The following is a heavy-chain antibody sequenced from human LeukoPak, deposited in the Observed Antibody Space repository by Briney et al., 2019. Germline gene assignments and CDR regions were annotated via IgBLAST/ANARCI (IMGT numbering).Heavy chain of an antibody. CDR1: GFTFSSYG. D-gene: IGHD6-6*01. V-gene: IGHV3-30*03. Sequence: GGSLRLSCAASGFTFSSYGMHWVRQAPGKGLEWVAVISYDGSYKYYADSVKGRFTISRDNAKNSLYLQMDSLRAEDTAVYYCARMGLLYSSSAEAFEYWGQGTLVTVSS. J-gene: IGHJ4*02. CDR2: ISYDGSYK. CDR3: ARMGLLYSSSAEAFEY.